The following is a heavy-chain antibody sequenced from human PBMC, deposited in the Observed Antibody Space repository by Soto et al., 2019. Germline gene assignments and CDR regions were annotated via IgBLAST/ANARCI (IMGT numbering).Heavy chain of an antibody. J-gene: IGHJ4*02. Sequence: QVQLQESGPGLVKPSQTLSLTCTVSGGSISSGGYYWSWIRQHPGKGLEWIGYIYYSGSTYYNPARKSRVTISVDTSKSQFSLKLSSVTAADTAEYDCARDSLDGEWGYWGQGTLVTVSS. D-gene: IGHD3-3*01. CDR2: IYYSGST. CDR1: GGSISSGGYY. V-gene: IGHV4-31*03. CDR3: ARDSLDGEWGY.